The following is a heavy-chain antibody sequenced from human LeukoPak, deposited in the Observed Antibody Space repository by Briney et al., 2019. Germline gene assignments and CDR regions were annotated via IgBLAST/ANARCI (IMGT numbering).Heavy chain of an antibody. J-gene: IGHJ6*02. CDR1: GYTFTSYG. CDR3: ARALYYDFWSGQIYYYYGMDV. D-gene: IGHD3-3*01. Sequence: ASVKVSCKASGYTFTSYGISWVRQAPGQGLEWMGWISAYNGNTNYAQKLQGRVTMTTDTSTSTAYMELRSLRSDDTTVYYCARALYYDFWSGQIYYYYGMDVWGQGTTVTVSS. V-gene: IGHV1-18*01. CDR2: ISAYNGNT.